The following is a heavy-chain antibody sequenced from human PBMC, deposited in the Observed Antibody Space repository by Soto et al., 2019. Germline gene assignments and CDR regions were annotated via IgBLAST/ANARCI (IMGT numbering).Heavy chain of an antibody. Sequence: GGSLRLSCAASGFTFSSYAMSWVRQAPGKGLEWVSAISGSGGSTYYADSVKGRFTISRDNSKNTLYLQMNSLRAEDTAVYYCATKGSSSWYGWFDPWGQGTLVTVSS. CDR1: GFTFSSYA. CDR3: ATKGSSSWYGWFDP. J-gene: IGHJ5*02. D-gene: IGHD6-13*01. CDR2: ISGSGGST. V-gene: IGHV3-23*01.